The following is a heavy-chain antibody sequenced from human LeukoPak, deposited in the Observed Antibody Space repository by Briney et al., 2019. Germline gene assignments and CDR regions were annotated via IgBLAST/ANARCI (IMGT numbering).Heavy chain of an antibody. CDR2: ISGSGGST. D-gene: IGHD3-10*01. J-gene: IGHJ4*02. CDR1: GFTFSSYA. V-gene: IGHV3-23*01. Sequence: GGSLRLSCAASGFTFSSYAMSWVRQAPGKGLEWVSAISGSGGSTYYADSVKGRFTISRDNSKNTLYLQMNSLRAEDMAVYYCAKDPTMVRGVTLDYWGQGNLVTVSS. CDR3: AKDPTMVRGVTLDY.